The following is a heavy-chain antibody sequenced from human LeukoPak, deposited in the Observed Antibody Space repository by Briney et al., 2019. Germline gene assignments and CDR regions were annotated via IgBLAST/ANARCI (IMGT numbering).Heavy chain of an antibody. V-gene: IGHV3-21*01. D-gene: IGHD3-3*01. CDR3: AASVRTESGLDY. Sequence: KSGGSLRLSCAASGFTFSSCRMSWVRQAPGKGLEWVSSITSSSIYIYYADSVKGRFTISRENDKNSLSLQMNSLSAEDTAVYFCAASVRTESGLDYWGQGTLVTVSS. CDR2: ITSSSIYI. CDR1: GFTFSSCR. J-gene: IGHJ4*02.